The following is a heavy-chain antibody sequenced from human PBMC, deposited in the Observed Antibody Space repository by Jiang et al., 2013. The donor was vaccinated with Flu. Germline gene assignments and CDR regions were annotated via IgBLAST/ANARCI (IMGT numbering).Heavy chain of an antibody. CDR1: GYTFTGYY. Sequence: SGAEVKKPGASVKVSCKASGYTFTGYYMHWVRQAPGQGLEWMGWINPNSGGTNYAQKFQGWVTMTRDTSISTAYMELSSLRSEDTAVYYCASSHKDSSSSQCDYWGQGTLVTVSS. D-gene: IGHD6-6*01. CDR2: INPNSGGT. CDR3: ASSHKDSSSSQCDY. J-gene: IGHJ4*02. V-gene: IGHV1-2*04.